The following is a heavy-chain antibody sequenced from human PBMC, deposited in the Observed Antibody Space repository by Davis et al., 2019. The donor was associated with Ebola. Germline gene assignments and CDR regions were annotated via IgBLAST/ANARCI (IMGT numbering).Heavy chain of an antibody. J-gene: IGHJ4*02. Sequence: GESLKISCAASGFTVSSNYMSWVRQAPGKGLEWVSVIYSGGSTYYADSVKGRFTISRDSSRNTLYLQMNSLRAEDTAVYYCARTMAIERSFDYWGQGTLVTVSS. CDR3: ARTMAIERSFDY. CDR1: GFTVSSNY. V-gene: IGHV3-53*01. CDR2: IYSGGST. D-gene: IGHD5-24*01.